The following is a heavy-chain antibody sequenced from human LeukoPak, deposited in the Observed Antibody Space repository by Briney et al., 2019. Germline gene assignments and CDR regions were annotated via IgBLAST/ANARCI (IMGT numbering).Heavy chain of an antibody. D-gene: IGHD1-26*01. V-gene: IGHV3-64*01. CDR3: ARGGLVGPTPYLDS. CDR2: INNNRDRT. Sequence: GGPLRLSFAASGFTFSTYPMYWVRQAPGRGPEYVSGINNNRDRTYYAKSVKGRFTISRDNSKNTLYLQVGSLRAEDMAVYYCARGGLVGPTPYLDSWGQGTLVTVSS. CDR1: GFTFSTYP. J-gene: IGHJ4*02.